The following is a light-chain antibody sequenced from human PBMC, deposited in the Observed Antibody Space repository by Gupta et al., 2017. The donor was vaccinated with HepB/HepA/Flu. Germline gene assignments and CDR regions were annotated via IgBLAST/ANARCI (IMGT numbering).Light chain of an antibody. J-gene: IGLJ1*01. CDR1: SSDVGAYDY. CDR3: CSDAVYYSYV. V-gene: IGLV2-11*01. CDR2: NVS. Sequence: SALTQPRSVSGSPGQSVTIFCIGTSSDVGAYDYVSWYQQRPVKAHKLIIYNVSQRPSGVPDRFSGSKSGNTASLTISGRQAEDEGDYYFCSDAVYYSYVFGNGTKVTVL.